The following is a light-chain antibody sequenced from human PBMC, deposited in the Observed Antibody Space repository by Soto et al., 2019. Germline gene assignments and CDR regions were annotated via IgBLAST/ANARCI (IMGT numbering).Light chain of an antibody. J-gene: IGLJ2*01. CDR2: DDN. Sequence: QSVLTKPPSVSAAPGQWVTISCSGSSSNIGKNFVSWYQQLPGTAPKLLIYDDNRRPSGIPDRFSASRYGTSATLVITELQTWDEADYYCGTLDSSLCAVVFGGGTKLTVL. V-gene: IGLV1-51*01. CDR3: GTLDSSLCAVV. CDR1: SSNIGKNF.